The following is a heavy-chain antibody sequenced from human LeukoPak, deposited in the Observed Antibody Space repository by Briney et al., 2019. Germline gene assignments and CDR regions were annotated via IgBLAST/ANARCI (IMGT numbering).Heavy chain of an antibody. CDR3: AKDRWSSGESN. D-gene: IGHD2-8*01. CDR1: GFTFDNYR. Sequence: GGSLRLSCAASGFTFDNYRMSWVCQAPGKGLEWVSTVNADRGTYYADSVKGRFTISRDNSKNTLYLQMNSLRAEDTAVYYCAKDRWSSGESNWGQGTLVTVSS. V-gene: IGHV3-23*01. J-gene: IGHJ4*02. CDR2: VNADRGT.